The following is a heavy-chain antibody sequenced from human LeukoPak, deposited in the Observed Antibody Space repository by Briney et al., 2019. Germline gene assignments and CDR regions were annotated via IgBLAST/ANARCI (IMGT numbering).Heavy chain of an antibody. CDR2: ISYDGSNK. Sequence: PGGSLRLSCAASGFTFSSYGMPWVRQAPGKGLEWVAVISYDGSNKYYADSVKGRFTISRDNSKNTLYLQMNSLRAEDTAVYYCAKGLRGGIDYWGQGTLVTVSS. CDR1: GFTFSSYG. J-gene: IGHJ4*02. D-gene: IGHD3-16*01. V-gene: IGHV3-30*18. CDR3: AKGLRGGIDY.